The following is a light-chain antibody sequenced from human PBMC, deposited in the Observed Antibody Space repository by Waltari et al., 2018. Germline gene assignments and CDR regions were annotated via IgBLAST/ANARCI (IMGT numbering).Light chain of an antibody. Sequence: QSALTQPRSVSGSPGQSVTISCTGASRDIGGYNYVSWYQQHPGKAPKLMIYDVSQRPSRVSGRLSGSKSGDSASLTSSGRQSEDETDYYCCAYAGSDTGVFGGGTKLTVL. J-gene: IGLJ3*02. V-gene: IGLV2-11*01. CDR1: SRDIGGYNY. CDR2: DVS. CDR3: CAYAGSDTGV.